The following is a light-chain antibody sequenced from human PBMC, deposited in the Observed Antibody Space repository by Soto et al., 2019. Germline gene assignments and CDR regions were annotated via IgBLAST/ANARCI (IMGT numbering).Light chain of an antibody. J-gene: IGKJ1*01. CDR3: QKYATSPQM. V-gene: IGKV3-20*01. CDR2: GVS. CDR1: QSIPNNN. Sequence: EIVLTQSPGTLSLSPVESATLSCRSSQSIPNNNLAWYQQKPGQAPRLLIYGVSNRATGIPDRFSGSGSGTDFTLTITRLEPEDFAEYYCQKYATSPQMFGQGTKVDIK.